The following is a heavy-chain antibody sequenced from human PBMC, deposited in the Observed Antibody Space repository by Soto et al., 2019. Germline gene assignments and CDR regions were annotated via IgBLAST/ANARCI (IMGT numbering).Heavy chain of an antibody. D-gene: IGHD7-27*01. Sequence: QVQLQESGPGLVKPSETLSLTCTVSGGSISSYYWSWIRQPPGKGLEWIGYIYYSGSTNYNPSLKSRHTISVDTSKNQFSLKLSSVTAADTAVYYCARGWGGYFQHWGQGTLVTVSS. CDR3: ARGWGGYFQH. V-gene: IGHV4-59*01. J-gene: IGHJ1*01. CDR2: IYYSGST. CDR1: GGSISSYY.